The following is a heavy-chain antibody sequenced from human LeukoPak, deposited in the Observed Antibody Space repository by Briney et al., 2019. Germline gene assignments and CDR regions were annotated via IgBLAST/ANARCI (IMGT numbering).Heavy chain of an antibody. V-gene: IGHV4-4*07. CDR2: IYTSGST. J-gene: IGHJ6*02. CDR3: ARLDYTQYYYYGMDV. CDR1: GGSISSYY. D-gene: IGHD4-4*01. Sequence: SETLSLTCTVSGGSISSYYWSWIRQPAGKGLEWIGRIYTSGSTNYNPSLKSRVTISVDTSKNQFSLKLSSVTAADTAVYYCARLDYTQYYYYGMDVWGQGTTVTVSS.